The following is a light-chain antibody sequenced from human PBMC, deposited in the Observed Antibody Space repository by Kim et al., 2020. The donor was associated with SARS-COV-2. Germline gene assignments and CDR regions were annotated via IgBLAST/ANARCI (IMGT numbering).Light chain of an antibody. CDR1: QSVRSN. CDR3: QPHNDWPLDT. V-gene: IGKV3-15*01. CDR2: GAS. J-gene: IGKJ2*01. Sequence: EIVMTQSPGTLSVSPGDTATLSCRTSQSVRSNLAWYQQKPGQAPRLLIYGASTRATGIPARFSGSGSGTEFILTISSLQSEDFAVYYCQPHNDWPLDTFGQGTKVEI.